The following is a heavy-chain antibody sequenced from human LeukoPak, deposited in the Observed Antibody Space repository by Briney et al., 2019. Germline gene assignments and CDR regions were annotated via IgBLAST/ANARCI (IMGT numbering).Heavy chain of an antibody. CDR2: IYTSGST. J-gene: IGHJ5*02. V-gene: IGHV4-4*07. CDR1: GGSISSYY. CDR3: ARDKRYFGVVKHNWFDP. Sequence: PSETLSLTCTVSGGSISSYYWSWIRQPAGKGLEWVGRIYTSGSTNYNPSLKSRVTMSVDTSKNQFSLQLSSVTAADTAVYYCARDKRYFGVVKHNWFDPWGQGTLVTVSS. D-gene: IGHD3-3*01.